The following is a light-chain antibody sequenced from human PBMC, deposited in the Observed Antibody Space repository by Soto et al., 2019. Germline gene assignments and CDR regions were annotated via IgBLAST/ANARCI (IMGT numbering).Light chain of an antibody. Sequence: DIVMTQSPATLSVSPVERATLSCRASQSVSINLAWYQQKAIQSAILLVYGACTKATGIPARFSGSGSGTEFILTISSLQSEDFAVYYCQQYNNWPTFGQGTKVDIK. CDR1: QSVSIN. CDR3: QQYNNWPT. J-gene: IGKJ1*01. V-gene: IGKV3-15*01. CDR2: GAC.